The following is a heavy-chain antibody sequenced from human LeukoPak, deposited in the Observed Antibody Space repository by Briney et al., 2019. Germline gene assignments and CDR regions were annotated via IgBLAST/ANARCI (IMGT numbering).Heavy chain of an antibody. CDR3: ARRGEASGSSCWLNWFDP. D-gene: IGHD6-19*01. Sequence: NPSETLSLTCTVSGGSISSSSYYWGWIRQPPGKGLEWIGSIYYSGSTYYNPSLKSRVTISVDTSKNQFSLKLSSVTAADTAVYYCARRGEASGSSCWLNWFDPWGQGTLVTVFS. J-gene: IGHJ5*02. CDR2: IYYSGST. CDR1: GGSISSSSYY. V-gene: IGHV4-39*01.